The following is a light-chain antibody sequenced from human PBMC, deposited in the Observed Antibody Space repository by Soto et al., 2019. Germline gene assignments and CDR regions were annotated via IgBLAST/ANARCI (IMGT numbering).Light chain of an antibody. CDR3: QQYDNLPIT. V-gene: IGKV1-5*01. J-gene: IGKJ5*01. CDR2: DAS. CDR1: QRISTW. Sequence: DIQMTQSPSTLSASVGDRVTITCRASQRISTWLAWYQQKPGKAPKLLIYDASSLESGVPSRFSGSGSGTDFTFTISSLQPEDIATYYCQQYDNLPITFGQGTRLEIK.